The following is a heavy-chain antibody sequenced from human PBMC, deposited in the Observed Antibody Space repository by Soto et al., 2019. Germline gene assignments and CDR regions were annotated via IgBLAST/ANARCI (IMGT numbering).Heavy chain of an antibody. CDR1: GFTXSSYA. V-gene: IGHV3-23*01. CDR2: ISGSGGST. CDR3: AKVSGGANWFDP. Sequence: PGGSLRLSCAASGFTXSSYAMSWVRQAPGKGLEWVSAISGSGGSTYYADSVKGRFTISRDNSKNTLYLQMNSLRAEDTAVYYCAKVSGGANWFDPWGQGTLVTVSS. D-gene: IGHD3-10*01. J-gene: IGHJ5*02.